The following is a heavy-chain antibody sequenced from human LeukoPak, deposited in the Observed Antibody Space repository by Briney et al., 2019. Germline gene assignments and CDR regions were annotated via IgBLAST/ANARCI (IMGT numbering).Heavy chain of an antibody. Sequence: GGSLRLSCAASGFTFSSYAMSWVRQAPGRGLEWVSAISGSGGSTYYADSVKGRFTISRDNSKNTLYLQMNSLRAEDTAVYYCAKDGMVRGVPYWGQGTLVTVSP. D-gene: IGHD3-10*01. CDR3: AKDGMVRGVPY. CDR2: ISGSGGST. CDR1: GFTFSSYA. J-gene: IGHJ4*02. V-gene: IGHV3-23*01.